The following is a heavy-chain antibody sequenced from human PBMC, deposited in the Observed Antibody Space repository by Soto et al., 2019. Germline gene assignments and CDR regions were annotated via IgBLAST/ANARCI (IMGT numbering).Heavy chain of an antibody. CDR1: GFTFDDYA. CDR2: ISWNSGNI. Sequence: EVQLEESGGALVQPGRSLRLSCAASGFTFDDYAMHWVRQVLGKGLEWVSSISWNSGNIGYADSVKGRFTTSRDNAKNPLYMQMNSLRPEDPALYYCVRSKGGYSYGTPFDYWGQGPLVTVSS. V-gene: IGHV3-9*01. D-gene: IGHD5-18*01. CDR3: VRSKGGYSYGTPFDY. J-gene: IGHJ4*02.